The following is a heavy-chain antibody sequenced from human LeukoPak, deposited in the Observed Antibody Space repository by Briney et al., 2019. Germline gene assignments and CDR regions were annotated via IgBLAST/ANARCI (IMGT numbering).Heavy chain of an antibody. CDR2: TNPNDGDT. D-gene: IGHD2-2*01. J-gene: IGHJ4*02. V-gene: IGHV1-2*02. Sequence: ASVKVSCTASGYTFTDYYMHWVRQAPGQGFEWMGWTNPNDGDTNYAQKFQGRVTMTRDTSISTAHMEVSRLRSDDTAVYYCARANFLYRSSSTCLFDYWGQGTLVTVSS. CDR3: ARANFLYRSSSTCLFDY. CDR1: GYTFTDYY.